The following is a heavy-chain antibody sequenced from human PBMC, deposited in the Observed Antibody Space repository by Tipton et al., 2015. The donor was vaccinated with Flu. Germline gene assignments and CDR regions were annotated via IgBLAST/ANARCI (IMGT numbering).Heavy chain of an antibody. J-gene: IGHJ6*02. CDR3: ANTPSSITMIVVVKGYYYYGMDV. CDR2: ISGSGGST. D-gene: IGHD3-22*01. CDR1: GFTFSSCA. Sequence: SLRLSCAASGFTFSSCAMSWVRQAPGKGLEWVSAISGSGGSTYYADSVKGRFTISRDNSKNTLYLQMNSLRAEDTAVYYCANTPSSITMIVVVKGYYYYGMDVWGQGTTVTVSS. V-gene: IGHV3-23*01.